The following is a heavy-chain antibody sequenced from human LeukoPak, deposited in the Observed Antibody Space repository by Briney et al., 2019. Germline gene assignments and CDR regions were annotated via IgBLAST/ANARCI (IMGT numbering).Heavy chain of an antibody. D-gene: IGHD1-26*01. CDR1: GFSFSSYG. Sequence: PGGSLRLSCAASGFSFSSYGMLWVRPAPGKGREWVASIRYDGSNKHYADSVKGRFTISRDNSKNTLYLQMNSLRAEDTAVYYCAKGGGWEVQYYYYYMDVWGKGTTVTISS. J-gene: IGHJ6*03. CDR3: AKGGGWEVQYYYYYMDV. V-gene: IGHV3-30*02. CDR2: IRYDGSNK.